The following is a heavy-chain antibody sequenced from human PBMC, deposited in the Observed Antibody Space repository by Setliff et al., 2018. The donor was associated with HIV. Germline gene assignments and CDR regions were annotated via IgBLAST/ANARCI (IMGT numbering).Heavy chain of an antibody. CDR2: IYSSRWS. J-gene: IGHJ4*02. CDR3: GRHSLYGPAAISALDY. V-gene: IGHV4-59*05. CDR1: GGSISSHY. Sequence: SETLSLTCTVSGGSISSHYWSWIRQPPGKGLEWIGSIYSSRWSYYNPSLQSRLTLSIDRSRSQFSLNLRSVTAADTAVYYCGRHSLYGPAAISALDYWGQGALVTVSS. D-gene: IGHD2-2*02.